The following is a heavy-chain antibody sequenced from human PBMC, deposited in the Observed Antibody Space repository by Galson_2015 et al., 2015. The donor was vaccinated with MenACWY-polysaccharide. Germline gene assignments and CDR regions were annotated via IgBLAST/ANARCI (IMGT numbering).Heavy chain of an antibody. V-gene: IGHV3-23*01. D-gene: IGHD6-13*01. CDR2: ISGGGATT. CDR3: AKSKSGYSNTRHCDY. CDR1: GFTFSGYA. Sequence: SLRLSCAAPGFTFSGYAMTWLRQAPGKGLDWVSSISGGGATTNYADSVKGRFTISRDNSKNTLYLQMNSLRAEDTSIYYCAKSKSGYSNTRHCDYWGQGTLVTVSS. J-gene: IGHJ4*02.